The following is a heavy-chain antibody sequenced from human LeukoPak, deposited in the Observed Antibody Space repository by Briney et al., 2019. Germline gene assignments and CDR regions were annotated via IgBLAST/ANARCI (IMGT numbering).Heavy chain of an antibody. CDR2: ISSNGSTI. D-gene: IGHD6-19*01. CDR3: ARSPGISVTGVADAFDI. J-gene: IGHJ3*02. Sequence: GGSLRLFCAASGFTFSSYEMNWVRQAPGKGLEWVSYISSNGSTIYHADSVKGRITISRDNAKNSLYLQMNSLSAEDTAVYYCARSPGISVTGVADAFDIWGQRTMVTVSS. CDR1: GFTFSSYE. V-gene: IGHV3-48*03.